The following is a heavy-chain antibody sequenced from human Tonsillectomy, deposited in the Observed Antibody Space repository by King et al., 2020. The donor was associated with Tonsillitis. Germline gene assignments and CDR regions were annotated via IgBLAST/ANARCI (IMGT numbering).Heavy chain of an antibody. J-gene: IGHJ3*02. D-gene: IGHD1/OR15-1a*01. CDR1: GYTFTSYD. CDR3: ARGGSETSFDAFDM. CDR2: MNPNSGNT. V-gene: IGHV1-8*01. Sequence: VQLVESGAEVKKPGASVKVSCKASGYTFTSYDINWVRQATGQGLEWMGWMNPNSGNTGYAQKFQGRVTLSRHTSISTAYMELSSLRSEDTAVYYCARGGSETSFDAFDMWGQGTMVTVSS.